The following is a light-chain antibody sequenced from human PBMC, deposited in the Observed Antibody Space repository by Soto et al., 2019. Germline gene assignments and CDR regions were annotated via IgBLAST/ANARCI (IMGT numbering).Light chain of an antibody. CDR2: KAS. CDR3: KQYNSFPYT. CDR1: QSISSW. Sequence: DIQMTQSPSTLSGSVGDRVTITCRASQSISSWLAWYQQKPGKAPKLLIYKASSLESGVQSRFSGSGSGTEFTLTIRSLQPDDFATYYCKQYNSFPYTFGQGTKVDIK. J-gene: IGKJ2*01. V-gene: IGKV1-5*03.